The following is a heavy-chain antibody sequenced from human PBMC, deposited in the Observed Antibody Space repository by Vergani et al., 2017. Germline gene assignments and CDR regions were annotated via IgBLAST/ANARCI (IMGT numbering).Heavy chain of an antibody. CDR1: GYSISSGYY. CDR2: IYHSGST. Sequence: QVQLQESGPGLVKPSETLSLTCTVSGYSISSGYYWGWIRQPPGKGLEWIGSIYHSGSTYYNPSLKSRVTISVDTSKNQFSLKLSSVTAADTAVYYCARRDSSSPALDYWGQGTLVTVSS. CDR3: ARRDSSSPALDY. J-gene: IGHJ4*02. D-gene: IGHD6-6*01. V-gene: IGHV4-38-2*02.